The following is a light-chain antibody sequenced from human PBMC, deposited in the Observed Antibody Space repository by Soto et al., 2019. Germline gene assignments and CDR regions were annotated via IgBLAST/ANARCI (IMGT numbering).Light chain of an antibody. CDR3: QQSCKMPS. CDR2: ATS. Sequence: EIPLTQSPSSLAASVGDRLTLTCRASRNVSIYLNWYQHKPGKGPTLLIHATSNLQIGVPSRVSGSGSGTEFTLTISSLEPEDFGAYYGQQSCKMPSVGQGTRLVIK. CDR1: RNVSIY. J-gene: IGKJ5*01. V-gene: IGKV1-39*01.